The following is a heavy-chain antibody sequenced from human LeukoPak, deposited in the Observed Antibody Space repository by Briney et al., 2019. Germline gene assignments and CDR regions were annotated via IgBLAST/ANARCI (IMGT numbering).Heavy chain of an antibody. CDR3: AKDAERGFDYSNSLNY. CDR1: GFTFSHCG. D-gene: IGHD4-11*01. CDR2: IWSDASNT. J-gene: IGHJ4*02. Sequence: PGGSLRLSCETSGFTFSHCGMHWVRQAPGAGLEWVAVIWSDASNTYYADSVKGRFTISRDNSRNTLYLQMSSLRAEGTAVYYCAKDAERGFDYSNSLNYWGQGTLVTVSS. V-gene: IGHV3-33*06.